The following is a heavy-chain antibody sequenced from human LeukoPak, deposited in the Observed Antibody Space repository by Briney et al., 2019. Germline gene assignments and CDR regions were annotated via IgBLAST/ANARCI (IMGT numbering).Heavy chain of an antibody. CDR1: GFTFSSYA. J-gene: IGHJ4*02. CDR3: ARDHNYAFDN. D-gene: IGHD1-1*01. CDR2: IGIDSGNT. V-gene: IGHV3-48*01. Sequence: GGSLRLSCAASGFTFSSYAMNWVRQAPGKGLEWISYIGIDSGNTKYADSVRGRFTISTDKAKNSLYLQMNSLRVEDTAVYSCARDHNYAFDNWGQGTLVSVAS.